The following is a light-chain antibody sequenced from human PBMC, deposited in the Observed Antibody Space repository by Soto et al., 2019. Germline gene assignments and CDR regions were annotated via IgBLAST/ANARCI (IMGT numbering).Light chain of an antibody. CDR1: QSVSSY. J-gene: IGKJ4*01. CDR2: DAS. V-gene: IGKV3-11*01. Sequence: EIVLTQSPSTLSLSPGERATLSCRASQSVSSYLAWYQQKPVQAPRLLIYDASNRATGIPARFSGSGSGTDFTLTISSLEPEDFAVYYCQQRSNWPLTFGGGTKVDNK. CDR3: QQRSNWPLT.